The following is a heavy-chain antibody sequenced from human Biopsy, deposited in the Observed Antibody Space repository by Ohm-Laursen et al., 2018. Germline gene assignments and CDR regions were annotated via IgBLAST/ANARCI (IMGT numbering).Heavy chain of an antibody. CDR1: GYSVTNDYY. Sequence: GTLSLTWAVSGYSVTNDYYWGWIRQPPGKGLEWIGNIYYDGITYYNPSLKSRVAMSVDTSKNQFSLRLTSVAAADTAVYYCARVAGGYAYYYGMDVWGQGTTVIVSS. D-gene: IGHD5-12*01. CDR2: IYYDGIT. CDR3: ARVAGGYAYYYGMDV. V-gene: IGHV4-38-2*01. J-gene: IGHJ6*02.